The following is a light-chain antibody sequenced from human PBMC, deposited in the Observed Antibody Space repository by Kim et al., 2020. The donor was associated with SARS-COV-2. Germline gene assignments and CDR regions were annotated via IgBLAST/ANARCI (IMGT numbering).Light chain of an antibody. CDR2: GAS. CDR3: QRFYNWPRT. J-gene: IGKJ1*01. CDR1: QYISSN. Sequence: ERVLTQSPATLSVSPEERVTLSCRASQYISSNLAWYQQKPGQASRLLIHGASTRATGILARFVGSGSGKDFTFTISSLQSEDFAVIYCQRFYNWPRTFCQGGKGDIK. V-gene: IGKV3D-15*01.